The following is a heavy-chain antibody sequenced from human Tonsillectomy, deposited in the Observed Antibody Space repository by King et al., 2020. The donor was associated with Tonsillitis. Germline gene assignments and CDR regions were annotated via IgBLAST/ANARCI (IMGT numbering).Heavy chain of an antibody. CDR3: ARHGFGDSSGFPLFDY. CDR2: SYRGDSDT. D-gene: IGHD3-22*01. Sequence: QLVQSGAEVKKPGESLKISCKGSGYSFTSYWIGWVRQSPGKGLGWMGISYRGDSDTRYSPSFQGQVTILADKSISTASLQWSSLQASDTAMYYCARHGFGDSSGFPLFDYWGQGTLVTVSS. CDR1: GYSFTSYW. V-gene: IGHV5-51*01. J-gene: IGHJ4*02.